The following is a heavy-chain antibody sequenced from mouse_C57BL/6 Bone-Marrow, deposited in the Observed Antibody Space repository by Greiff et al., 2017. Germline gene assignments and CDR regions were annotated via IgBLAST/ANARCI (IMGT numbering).Heavy chain of an antibody. CDR3: TTYYSNSYYFDY. J-gene: IGHJ2*01. V-gene: IGHV14-4*01. Sequence: EVQLQQSGAELVRPGASVKLSCTASGFNIKDDYMHWVKQRPEQGLEWIGWIDPENGDTAYASKFQGKATITADTSSNTAYLQLSSLTSEDTAVYYCTTYYSNSYYFDYWGQGTTLTVSS. D-gene: IGHD2-5*01. CDR2: IDPENGDT. CDR1: GFNIKDDY.